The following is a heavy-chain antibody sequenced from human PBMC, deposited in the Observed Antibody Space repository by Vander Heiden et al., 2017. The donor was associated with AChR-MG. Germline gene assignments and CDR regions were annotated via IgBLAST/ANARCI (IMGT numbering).Heavy chain of an antibody. J-gene: IGHJ4*02. CDR3: AHRREDYDSSGRDNFDY. Sequence: QITLKESGPTLVKPTQTLTLTCTFSGFSLSTSGVGVGWIRHPPGKALEWLALIYWNDDKRYSPSLKSRLTITKDTSKNQVVLTMTNMDPVDTATYYCAHRREDYDSSGRDNFDYWGQGTLVTVSS. D-gene: IGHD3-22*01. V-gene: IGHV2-5*01. CDR2: IYWNDDK. CDR1: GFSLSTSGVG.